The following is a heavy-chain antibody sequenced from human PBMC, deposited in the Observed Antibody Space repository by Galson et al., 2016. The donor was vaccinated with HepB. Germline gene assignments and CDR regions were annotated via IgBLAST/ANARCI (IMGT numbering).Heavy chain of an antibody. CDR2: IHPNTGKP. V-gene: IGHV7-4-1*02. D-gene: IGHD1-26*01. CDR1: GYTFTSYA. Sequence: SVKVSCKASGYTFTSYAMNWVRQAPGQGLEWMGWIHPNTGKPTIAPGFTGRSVFSLDTSVSTAYLQITGLQPDDTAVYYCARAIVGSTYLDNWGQGTLLTVSS. J-gene: IGHJ1*01. CDR3: ARAIVGSTYLDN.